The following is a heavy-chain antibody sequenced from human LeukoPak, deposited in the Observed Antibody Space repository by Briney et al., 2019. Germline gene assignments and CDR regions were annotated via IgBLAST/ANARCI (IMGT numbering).Heavy chain of an antibody. V-gene: IGHV4-38-2*02. J-gene: IGHJ4*02. CDR1: GYSISSGYY. D-gene: IGHD3-10*01. CDR2: IYHSGST. CDR3: ARVYGSGSYLGNFDY. Sequence: SETLSLTCTVSGYSISSGYYWGWIRQPPGKGLEWIGSIYHSGSTYYNPSLKSRVTISVDTSKNQFSLKLSSVTAADTAVYYCARVYGSGSYLGNFDYWGQGTLVTVSS.